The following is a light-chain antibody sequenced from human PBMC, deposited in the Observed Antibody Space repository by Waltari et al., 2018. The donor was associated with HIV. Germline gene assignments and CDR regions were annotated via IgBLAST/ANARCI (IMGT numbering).Light chain of an antibody. CDR3: QVWDRSYKEAV. V-gene: IGLV3-21*02. CDR1: IYGKYS. J-gene: IGLJ2*01. CDR2: DVT. Sequence: YVLTQAPSVSVAPGHTATISCGIYGKYSVPWYRQKPGRAPDLVVCDVTDRFSGTPARISGANSGNRATLTISGVEAGDEAVYYCQVWDRSYKEAVFGGGT.